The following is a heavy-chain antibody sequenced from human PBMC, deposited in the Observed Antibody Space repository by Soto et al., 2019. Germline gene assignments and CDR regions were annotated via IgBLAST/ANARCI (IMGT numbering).Heavy chain of an antibody. J-gene: IGHJ6*02. Sequence: PRGSLRLSCAASGFTFSSYGMHWVRQAPGKGLEWVAVIWYDGSNKYYADSVKGRVTISRDNSKNTLYLQMNSLRAEDTAVYYCARGIKYSSGWYGDYYYYCMDVWGQGTTVIVSS. D-gene: IGHD6-19*01. CDR2: IWYDGSNK. CDR3: ARGIKYSSGWYGDYYYYCMDV. CDR1: GFTFSSYG. V-gene: IGHV3-33*01.